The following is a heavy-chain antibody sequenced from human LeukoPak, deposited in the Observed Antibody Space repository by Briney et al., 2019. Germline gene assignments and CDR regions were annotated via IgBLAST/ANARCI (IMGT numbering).Heavy chain of an antibody. J-gene: IGHJ4*02. CDR2: IKHDGSDK. D-gene: IGHD2-15*01. CDR1: GFPFSNYW. Sequence: GGSLRLSCAASGFPFSNYWMSWVRQAPEKGLEWVANIKHDGSDKYYVDSVKGRFTISRDNAKSSLYLQMNGLRAADTAVYYCARDRGYCSGGICYTVLDYWGQGTLATVSS. CDR3: ARDRGYCSGGICYTVLDY. V-gene: IGHV3-7*01.